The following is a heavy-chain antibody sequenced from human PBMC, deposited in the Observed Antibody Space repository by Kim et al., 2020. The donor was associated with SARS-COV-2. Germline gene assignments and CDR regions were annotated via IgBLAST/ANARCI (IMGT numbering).Heavy chain of an antibody. CDR1: GFTFSPYS. V-gene: IGHV3-48*04. J-gene: IGHJ3*02. CDR2: MTGDGNRI. D-gene: IGHD2-2*01. CDR3: ARSVGGAFDM. Sequence: GGSLRLSCVVSGFTFSPYSMNWIRQAPGKGLEWVAYMTGDGNRIKYADSVRGRFTISRDNAKNSVFLQINTLRAEDTAIYYCARSVGGAFDMWCEGTMVT.